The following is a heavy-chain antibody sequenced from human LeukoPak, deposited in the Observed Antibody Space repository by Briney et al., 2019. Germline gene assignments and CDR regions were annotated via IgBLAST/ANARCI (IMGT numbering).Heavy chain of an antibody. CDR1: GGSISSSSYY. J-gene: IGHJ6*02. CDR3: ARVGSSWAPGGMDV. CDR2: IYYSGST. V-gene: IGHV4-39*07. D-gene: IGHD6-13*01. Sequence: SETLSLTCTVSGGSISSSSYYWGWIRQPPGKGLEWIGSIYYSGSTYYNPSLKSRVTISVDTSKNQFSLKLSPVTAADTAVYYCARVGSSWAPGGMDVWGQGATVTVSS.